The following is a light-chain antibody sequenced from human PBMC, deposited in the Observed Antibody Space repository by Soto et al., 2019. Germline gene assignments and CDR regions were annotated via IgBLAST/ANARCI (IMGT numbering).Light chain of an antibody. CDR3: QHYNSYSEA. Sequence: DIQMTQSPSTLSGSVGDRVTITCRASQTISSRLAWYQQKPGKAPKLLIYKASTLKSGVPSRFSGSGSGTEFTLTICSLQPDDFATYYCQHYNSYSEAFGQGTKVEL. CDR2: KAS. J-gene: IGKJ1*01. CDR1: QTISSR. V-gene: IGKV1-5*03.